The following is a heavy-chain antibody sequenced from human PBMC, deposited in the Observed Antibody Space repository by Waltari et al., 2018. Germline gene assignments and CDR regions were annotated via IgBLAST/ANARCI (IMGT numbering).Heavy chain of an antibody. V-gene: IGHV1-3*01. J-gene: IGHJ4*02. D-gene: IGHD2-8*01. Sequence: QVQLVQSGAEVKKPGASVKVSCKASGYTFTGYTIHWVRQAPGQGLEWMRWINADTGNTKYALKFEGRVTITRDTSANTADMELSSLRSEDTAVYYCARAYCINGVCYSGYYFDYWGQGTLVTVSS. CDR3: ARAYCINGVCYSGYYFDY. CDR2: INADTGNT. CDR1: GYTFTGYT.